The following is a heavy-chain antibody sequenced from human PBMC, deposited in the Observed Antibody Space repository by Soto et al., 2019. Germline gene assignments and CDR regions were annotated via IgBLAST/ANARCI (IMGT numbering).Heavy chain of an antibody. Sequence: SVKVSCKASGFTFTSSAVQWVRQARGQRLEWIGWIVVGSGNTNYAQKFQERVTITRDMSTSTAYMELSSLRSDDTAVYYCEADPVRGSYRNFDYWGQGTLVTVSS. CDR1: GFTFTSSA. D-gene: IGHD1-26*01. CDR3: EADPVRGSYRNFDY. CDR2: IVVGSGNT. V-gene: IGHV1-58*01. J-gene: IGHJ4*02.